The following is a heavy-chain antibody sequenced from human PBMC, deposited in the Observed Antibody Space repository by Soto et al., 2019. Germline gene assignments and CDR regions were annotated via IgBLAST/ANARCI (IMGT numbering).Heavy chain of an antibody. Sequence: SETLSLTCTVSGGSISSYYWSWIRQPPGKGLEWIGYIYYSGSTNYNPSLKSRVTISVDTSKNQFSLKLSSVTAADTAVYYCARVMRDYYGMDVWGQGTTVTVSS. CDR3: ARVMRDYYGMDV. CDR2: IYYSGST. V-gene: IGHV4-59*01. J-gene: IGHJ6*02. CDR1: GGSISSYY.